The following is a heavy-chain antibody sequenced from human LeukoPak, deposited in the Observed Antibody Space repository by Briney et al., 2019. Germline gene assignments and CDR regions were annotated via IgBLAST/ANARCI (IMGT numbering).Heavy chain of an antibody. D-gene: IGHD2-15*01. CDR2: LYYSGNT. CDR3: ARAGGGYSFNY. V-gene: IGHV4-59*01. Sequence: PSETLSLTCTVSGVSISSYYWSWIRQPPGKGLEWIGYLYYSGNTNYDPSLKSRVTISVDTSKNQFPLKLSSVTAADTAVYYCARAGGGYSFNYWGQGTLVTVSS. CDR1: GVSISSYY. J-gene: IGHJ4*02.